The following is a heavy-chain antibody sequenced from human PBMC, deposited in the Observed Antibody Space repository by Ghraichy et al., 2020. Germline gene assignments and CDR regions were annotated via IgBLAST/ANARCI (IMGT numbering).Heavy chain of an antibody. V-gene: IGHV4-31*03. CDR3: ARRLDDDYDFRNYFDD. J-gene: IGHJ4*02. D-gene: IGHD3-16*01. CDR2: IFYNGRA. CDR1: GDSINDGIYY. Sequence: SETLSLTCTVSGDSINDGIYYWAWIRQHPEKGLEWIGHIFYNGRAFYNPSLASRVTISVDTSENQFSLTLRSVTVADTAIYYCARRLDDDYDFRNYFDDWSQGVLVTVSS.